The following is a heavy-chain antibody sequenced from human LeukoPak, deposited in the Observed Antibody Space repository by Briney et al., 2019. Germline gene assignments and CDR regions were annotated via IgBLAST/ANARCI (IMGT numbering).Heavy chain of an antibody. CDR2: IRHVVGSA. J-gene: IGHJ4*02. Sequence: GGSLRLSCAASGLILHKYAMSWGREAPGHRLGCGSTIRHVVGSAYSSHSVSGGFTIYRDNSKNTLYLQMDRLRGDDTAVYYFANPHFDYWGQGTLVTVSS. CDR3: ANPHFDY. V-gene: IGHV3-23*01. CDR1: GLILHKYA.